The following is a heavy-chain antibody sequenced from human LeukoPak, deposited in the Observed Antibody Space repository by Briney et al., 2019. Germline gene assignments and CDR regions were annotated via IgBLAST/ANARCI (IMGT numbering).Heavy chain of an antibody. J-gene: IGHJ3*02. Sequence: SETLSLTCTVSGGSISSYYWSWIRQPPGKGLEWIGYIYYSGSTNYNPSLKSQVTISVDTSKNQFSLKLSSVTAADTAVYYCARGDWQQPVAFDIWGQGTMVTVSS. CDR1: GGSISSYY. CDR3: ARGDWQQPVAFDI. D-gene: IGHD6-13*01. V-gene: IGHV4-59*01. CDR2: IYYSGST.